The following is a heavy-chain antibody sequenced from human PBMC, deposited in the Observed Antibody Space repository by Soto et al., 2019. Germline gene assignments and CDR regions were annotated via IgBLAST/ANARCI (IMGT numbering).Heavy chain of an antibody. V-gene: IGHV1-69*02. CDR3: ARANYDFWSGYSIDY. J-gene: IGHJ4*02. CDR1: GGTFSSYT. Sequence: QVQLVQSGAEVKKPGSSVKVSCKASGGTFSSYTISWVRQAPGQGLEWMGRIIPILGIANYAQKFQGRVTITADKSTSTAYMELSSLRSDDTAVYYCARANYDFWSGYSIDYWGQGTLVTVSS. D-gene: IGHD3-3*01. CDR2: IIPILGIA.